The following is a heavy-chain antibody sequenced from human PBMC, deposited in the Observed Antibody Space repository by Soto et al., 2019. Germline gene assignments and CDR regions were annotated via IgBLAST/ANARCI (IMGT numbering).Heavy chain of an antibody. CDR3: ALRSMAVVPEY. V-gene: IGHV4-59*01. Sequence: QVQLQESGPGLVKPSETLSLTCAVSGDSISSYYCMWIRQPPGKGLESIGYLYYGRSATYNPSLKKPVPLSVDTSTNQCSPPLSSMTAADPAVYYCALRSMAVVPEYWGQGTLVTASS. CDR2: LYYGRSA. D-gene: IGHD3-22*01. J-gene: IGHJ4*02. CDR1: GDSISSYY.